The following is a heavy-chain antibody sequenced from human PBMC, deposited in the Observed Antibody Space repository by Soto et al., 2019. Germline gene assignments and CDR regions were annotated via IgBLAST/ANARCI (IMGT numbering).Heavy chain of an antibody. CDR2: IRSKANSYAT. V-gene: IGHV3-73*01. CDR3: TSGEVVAAIPYDY. D-gene: IGHD2-15*01. J-gene: IGHJ4*02. CDR1: GFTFSGSA. Sequence: GGSLRLSCAASGFTFSGSAMHWVRQASGKGLEWVGRIRSKANSYATAYAASVKGRFTISRDDSKNTAYLQMNSLKTEDTAVYYCTSGEVVAAIPYDYWGQGTLVTVS.